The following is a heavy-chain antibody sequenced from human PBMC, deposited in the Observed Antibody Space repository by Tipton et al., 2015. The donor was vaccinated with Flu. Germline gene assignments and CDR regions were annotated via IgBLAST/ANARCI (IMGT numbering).Heavy chain of an antibody. J-gene: IGHJ3*02. CDR1: GGSLNSFY. D-gene: IGHD1-20*01. V-gene: IGHV4-4*07. Sequence: TLSLTCTVSGGSLNSFYWSWIRQPAGKGLEWIGLIYPSGSANYNPSLESRVTMSLDKSKNQFSLRVTSVTAADTAVYYCATYTWNDVDVPVSAFDIWGQGTRVTVSS. CDR2: IYPSGSA. CDR3: ATYTWNDVDVPVSAFDI.